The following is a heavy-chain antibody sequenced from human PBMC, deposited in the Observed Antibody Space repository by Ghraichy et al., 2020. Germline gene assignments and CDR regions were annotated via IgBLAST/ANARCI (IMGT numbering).Heavy chain of an antibody. J-gene: IGHJ6*02. V-gene: IGHV3-48*01. CDR2: ISSSSSTI. CDR3: ARGWGDGMDV. CDR1: GSTFNSYS. D-gene: IGHD3-16*01. Sequence: GGSLRLSCAASGSTFNSYSMNWVRQAPGKGLEWVSYISSSSSTIYYADSVKGRFTISRDNAKNSLYLQMNSLRAEDTAVYYCARGWGDGMDVWGQGTTVTVSS.